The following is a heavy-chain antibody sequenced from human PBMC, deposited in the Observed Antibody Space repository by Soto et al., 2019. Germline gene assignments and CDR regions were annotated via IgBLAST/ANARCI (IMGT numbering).Heavy chain of an antibody. CDR2: ISAYNGNT. CDR1: GYTFTSYG. D-gene: IGHD6-13*01. Sequence: QVQLVQSGAEVKKPGASVKVSCKASGYTFTSYGISWVRHAPGQGLEWMGWISAYNGNTNYAQKLQGRVTLTTDTSTSTAYMELRSLRSDDTAVYYCARDYTYSSSWYSISWFDPWGQGTLVTVSS. CDR3: ARDYTYSSSWYSISWFDP. J-gene: IGHJ5*02. V-gene: IGHV1-18*04.